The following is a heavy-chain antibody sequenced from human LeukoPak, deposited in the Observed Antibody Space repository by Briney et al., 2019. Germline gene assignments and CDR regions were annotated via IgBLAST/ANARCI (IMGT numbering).Heavy chain of an antibody. Sequence: GGSLRLSCAASGFTFGTYAMSWVRQAPGKGLQWVSSISGNGGSTYFADSVKGRFTISRDNSKSTLYLQMNSLRADDTAVYYCAKGGQNSDFWGFDYWGQGTVVTVSS. J-gene: IGHJ4*02. V-gene: IGHV3-23*01. CDR1: GFTFGTYA. D-gene: IGHD3-3*01. CDR3: AKGGQNSDFWGFDY. CDR2: ISGNGGST.